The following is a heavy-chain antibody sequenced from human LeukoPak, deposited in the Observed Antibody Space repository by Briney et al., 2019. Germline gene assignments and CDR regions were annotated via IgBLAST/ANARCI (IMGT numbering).Heavy chain of an antibody. V-gene: IGHV3-30*18. CDR3: AKDTYSSTYFDL. D-gene: IGHD6-13*01. CDR2: ISYDGSNK. Sequence: GGSLRLPCAASGFTFSSYGMHWVRQAPGKGLEWVAVISYDGSNKYYADSVKGRFTISRDNSKNTLYLQMNSLRAEDTAVYYCAKDTYSSTYFDLWGRGTLVTVSS. CDR1: GFTFSSYG. J-gene: IGHJ2*01.